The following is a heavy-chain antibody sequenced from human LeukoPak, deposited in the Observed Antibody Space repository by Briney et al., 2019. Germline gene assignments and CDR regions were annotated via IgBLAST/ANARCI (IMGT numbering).Heavy chain of an antibody. J-gene: IGHJ4*02. CDR2: IYSGGST. CDR3: ARERILAGGTNRYFDY. D-gene: IGHD6-13*01. Sequence: GGSLRLSCAASGFTVSSNYMSWVRQAPGRGLEWVSVIYSGGSTYYADSVKGRFTISRDDSKNTLYLQMNSLRAEDTAVYYCARERILAGGTNRYFDYWGQGTLVTVSS. CDR1: GFTVSSNY. V-gene: IGHV3-53*01.